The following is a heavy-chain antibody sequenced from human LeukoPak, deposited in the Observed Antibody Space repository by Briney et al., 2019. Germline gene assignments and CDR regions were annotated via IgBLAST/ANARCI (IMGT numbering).Heavy chain of an antibody. CDR1: GFTFSSYS. J-gene: IGHJ5*02. CDR2: ISASSNTI. Sequence: GGSLRLSCAASGFTFSSYSMNWVRQAPGKGLGWVSYISASSNTIYYADSVKGRFTISRDNSKNTLYLQMNSLRAEDTAVYYCAAVDVDTAFPWGQGTLVTVSS. V-gene: IGHV3-48*01. CDR3: AAVDVDTAFP. D-gene: IGHD5-18*01.